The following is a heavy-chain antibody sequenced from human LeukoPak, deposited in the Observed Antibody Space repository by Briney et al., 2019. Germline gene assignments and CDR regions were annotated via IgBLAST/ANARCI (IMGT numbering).Heavy chain of an antibody. CDR3: TVHEGTRYFDL. D-gene: IGHD1-1*01. CDR1: GFTFSSYA. V-gene: IGHV3-30-3*01. CDR2: ISYDGSNK. Sequence: PGGSLRLSCAASGFTFSSYAMHWVRQAPGKGLEWVAVISYDGSNKYYADSVKGRFTISRDNSKNTLYLQMNSLKTEDTAVYYCTVHEGTRYFDLWGRGTLVTVSS. J-gene: IGHJ2*01.